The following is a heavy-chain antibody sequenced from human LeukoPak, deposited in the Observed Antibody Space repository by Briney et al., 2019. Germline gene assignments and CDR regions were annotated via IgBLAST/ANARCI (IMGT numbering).Heavy chain of an antibody. Sequence: VASVKVSCKASGYTITNNYMHWVRQAPGQGLEWMGVINPSGTGTSYAQKFQGRITMSRDTSTSTVYMELSSLRSEDTAVYYCAIRADPSSFDIWGQGTMVTVSS. D-gene: IGHD4-17*01. CDR2: INPSGTGT. V-gene: IGHV1-46*01. CDR3: AIRADPSSFDI. CDR1: GYTITNNY. J-gene: IGHJ3*02.